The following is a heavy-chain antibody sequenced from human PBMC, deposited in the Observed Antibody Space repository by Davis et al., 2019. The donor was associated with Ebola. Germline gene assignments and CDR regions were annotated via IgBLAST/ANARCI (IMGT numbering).Heavy chain of an antibody. V-gene: IGHV3-21*06. CDR2: ISTNGSYI. Sequence: GESLKISCAASGFTFSSYSMNWVRQAPGKGLEWVSSISTNGSYIYYAHSLKGRFTISRDNAKDSLSLQMNSLRAEDTAVYYCARDLMTITIFGVVIPYDMDAWGQGTTVTVSS. CDR3: ARDLMTITIFGVVIPYDMDA. CDR1: GFTFSSYS. J-gene: IGHJ6*02. D-gene: IGHD3-3*01.